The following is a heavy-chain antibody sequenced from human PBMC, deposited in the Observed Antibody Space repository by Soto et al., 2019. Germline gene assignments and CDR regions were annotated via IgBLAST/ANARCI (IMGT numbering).Heavy chain of an antibody. CDR2: IYYSGST. D-gene: IGHD3-10*01. CDR1: GGPISSSSYY. Sequence: SETLSLTCTVSGGPISSSSYYWGWIRQPPGKGLEWIGSIYYSGSTYYNPSLKSRVTISVDTSKNQFSLKLSSVTAADTAVYYCARYYGSGSYYHDYWGQGTLVTVSS. CDR3: ARYYGSGSYYHDY. J-gene: IGHJ4*02. V-gene: IGHV4-39*01.